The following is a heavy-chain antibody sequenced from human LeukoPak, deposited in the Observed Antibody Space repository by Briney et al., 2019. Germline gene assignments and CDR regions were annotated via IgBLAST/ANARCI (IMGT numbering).Heavy chain of an antibody. J-gene: IGHJ5*02. CDR3: ARVPYCSSSRCGWFDP. V-gene: IGHV1-8*02. D-gene: IGHD6-6*01. Sequence: ASVKVSCKASGYTFTSYDINWVRQATGQGLEWMGWMNPNSGNTDYAQKFQGRVTMTRNTSISTAYMELSSLRSEDTAVYYCARVPYCSSSRCGWFDPWGQGTLVTVSS. CDR2: MNPNSGNT. CDR1: GYTFTSYD.